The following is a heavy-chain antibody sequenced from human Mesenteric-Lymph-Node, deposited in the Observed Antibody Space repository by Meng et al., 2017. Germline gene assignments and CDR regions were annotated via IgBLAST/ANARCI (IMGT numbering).Heavy chain of an antibody. Sequence: QVRLQGSGPGLVKPSETLSLTCTVSGGPINSSSYYWGWIRQPPGKGLEWIGSIYYSGRTYYNPSLKSRVTISVDTSKNQFSLKLSSVTAADTAVYYCARPIAAAGWFDPWGQGTLVTVSS. CDR3: ARPIAAAGWFDP. J-gene: IGHJ5*02. CDR2: IYYSGRT. CDR1: GGPINSSSYY. V-gene: IGHV4-39*01. D-gene: IGHD6-13*01.